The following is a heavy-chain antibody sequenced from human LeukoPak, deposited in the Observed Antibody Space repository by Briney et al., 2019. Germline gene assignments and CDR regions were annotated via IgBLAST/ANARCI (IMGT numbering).Heavy chain of an antibody. D-gene: IGHD5-24*01. CDR3: ARVVPRQYYFDY. CDR1: GFTVSSNY. V-gene: IGHV3-53*01. CDR2: VSSGGST. Sequence: AGGSLRLSCAASGFTVSSNYMNWVRQAPWKGLEWVSVVSSGGSTYYADSVKGRFTISRDNSKNTLYLQMNSLRAEDTAVYYCARVVPRQYYFDYWGQGTLVTVSS. J-gene: IGHJ4*02.